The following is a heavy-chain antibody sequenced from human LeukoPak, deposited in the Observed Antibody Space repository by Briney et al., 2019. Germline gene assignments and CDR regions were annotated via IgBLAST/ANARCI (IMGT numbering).Heavy chain of an antibody. Sequence: GASVKVSCKASGYTFTGYYMHWVRQAPGQGLEWMGWINPNSGGTNYAQKFQGRVTKTRDTSISTAYMELSRLRSDDTAVYYCARDPYGGNTQSILDYWGQGTLVTVSS. CDR2: INPNSGGT. J-gene: IGHJ4*02. CDR3: ARDPYGGNTQSILDY. CDR1: GYTFTGYY. V-gene: IGHV1-2*02. D-gene: IGHD4-23*01.